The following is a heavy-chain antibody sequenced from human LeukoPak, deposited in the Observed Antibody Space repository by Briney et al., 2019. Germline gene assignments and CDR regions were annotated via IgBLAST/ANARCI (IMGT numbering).Heavy chain of an antibody. J-gene: IGHJ4*02. D-gene: IGHD2-15*01. CDR3: ARLVEAPRWFTTSSGLLDL. V-gene: IGHV5-51*01. CDR1: GYSFTSYW. CDR2: IYPGDSDT. Sequence: GESLKISCKGSGYSFTSYWIGWVRQMPGKGLEWMGIIYPGDSDTRYSPSFQGQVTISADKSISTAYLQWTSVQASDTAIYYCARLVEAPRWFTTSSGLLDLWGQGTLVTVSS.